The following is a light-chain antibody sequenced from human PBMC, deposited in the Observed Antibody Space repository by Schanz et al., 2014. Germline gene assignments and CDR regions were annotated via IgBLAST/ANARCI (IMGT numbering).Light chain of an antibody. CDR1: SSNIGSGYD. Sequence: QSVLTQPPSMSGAPGQRVTISCTGNSSNIGSGYDVHWYQCLPGTAPKLLIYDNNNRPSGVPDRFSGSKSATSASLAITGLQAEDEGDYYCCSYAGSSTSWVFGGGTKLTVL. CDR3: CSYAGSSTSWV. J-gene: IGLJ3*02. V-gene: IGLV1-40*01. CDR2: DNN.